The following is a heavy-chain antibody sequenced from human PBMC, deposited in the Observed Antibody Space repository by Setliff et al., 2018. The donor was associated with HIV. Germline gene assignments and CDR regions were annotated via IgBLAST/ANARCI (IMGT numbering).Heavy chain of an antibody. CDR1: GFTFSSYW. Sequence: HPGGSLRLSCAASGFTFSSYWMSWVRQAPGKGLEWVANIKQDGSEKYYVDSVKGRFTISRDNAKNSLYLQMNSLRAEDTAVYYCARGGDRQQLVLIDYWGQGTLVTVSS. D-gene: IGHD6-13*01. J-gene: IGHJ4*02. CDR3: ARGGDRQQLVLIDY. CDR2: IKQDGSEK. V-gene: IGHV3-7*03.